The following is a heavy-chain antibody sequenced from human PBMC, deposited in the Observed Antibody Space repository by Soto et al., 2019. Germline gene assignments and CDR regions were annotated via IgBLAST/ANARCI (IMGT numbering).Heavy chain of an antibody. Sequence: PGGSLRLSCAASGFTFSSYSMNWVRQAPGKGLEWVSSISSSSSYIYYADSVKGRFTISRDNAKNSLYLQMNSLRAEDTAVYYCARASGIAAAVFDYWGQGTLVTVSS. CDR2: ISSSSSYI. J-gene: IGHJ4*02. D-gene: IGHD6-13*01. CDR3: ARASGIAAAVFDY. CDR1: GFTFSSYS. V-gene: IGHV3-21*01.